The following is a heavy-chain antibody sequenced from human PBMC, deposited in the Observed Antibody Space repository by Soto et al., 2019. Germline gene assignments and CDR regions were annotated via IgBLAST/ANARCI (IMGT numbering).Heavy chain of an antibody. CDR1: GFTFSSYA. D-gene: IGHD3-10*01. CDR3: AKDSDLWFGESGNDY. Sequence: EVQLLESGGGLVQPGGSLRLSCAASGFTFSSYAMSWVRQAPGKGLEWVSAISGSGGSTYYADSVKGRFTISRDNSKNTLYLQMKSLRAEDTAVYYCAKDSDLWFGESGNDYWGKGTLVNVSS. J-gene: IGHJ4*02. CDR2: ISGSGGST. V-gene: IGHV3-23*01.